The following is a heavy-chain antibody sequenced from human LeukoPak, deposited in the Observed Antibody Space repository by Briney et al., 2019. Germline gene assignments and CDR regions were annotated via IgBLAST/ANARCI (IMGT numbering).Heavy chain of an antibody. J-gene: IGHJ6*04. CDR1: GYTFTEFS. CDR2: INPNSGGT. V-gene: IGHV1-2*02. D-gene: IGHD5-12*01. Sequence: ASVKVSCKASGYTFTEFSLHWVRQAPGQGLEWLGWINPNSGGTNYAQKFQGRVTMTRDTSISTAYMEVSSLRLDDTAVYYCARDQKWLRLLHPPSSILDVWGKGTTVTVSS. CDR3: ARDQKWLRLLHPPSSILDV.